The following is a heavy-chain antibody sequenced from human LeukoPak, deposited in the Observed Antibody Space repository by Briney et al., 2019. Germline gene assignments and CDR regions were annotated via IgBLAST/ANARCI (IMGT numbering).Heavy chain of an antibody. V-gene: IGHV4-38-2*01. J-gene: IGHJ3*02. Sequence: SETLSLTCAVSGFSFSSGYYWGWIRPPPGKGLECIGTINRSGNTFYNPSPKSRVTTSVDTSKSQFSLRLSSVTAADTAVYYCARRMAGATTDAFDIWGQGKMVTVSS. CDR3: ARRMAGATTDAFDI. D-gene: IGHD6-19*01. CDR1: GFSFSSGYY. CDR2: INRSGNT.